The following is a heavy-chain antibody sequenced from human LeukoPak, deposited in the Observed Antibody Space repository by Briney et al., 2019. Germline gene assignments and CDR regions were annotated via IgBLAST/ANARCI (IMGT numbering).Heavy chain of an antibody. J-gene: IGHJ4*02. CDR3: ARESHGSGRDFDY. V-gene: IGHV3-48*01. Sequence: GGSLRLSCAASGFTFSSYSMNWVRQAPGKGLEWVSYISSSSSTMYYADSVKGRFTISRDNAKNSLYLQMNSLRAEDTAVYYCARESHGSGRDFDYWGQGTLVTVSS. D-gene: IGHD3-10*01. CDR2: ISSSSSTM. CDR1: GFTFSSYS.